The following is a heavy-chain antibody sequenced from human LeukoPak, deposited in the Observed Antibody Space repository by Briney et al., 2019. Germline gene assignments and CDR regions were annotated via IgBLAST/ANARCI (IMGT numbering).Heavy chain of an antibody. J-gene: IGHJ4*02. Sequence: GGSLRLSCAASGFSFTNYGMHWVRQAPGKGLQWVADISYDGSNKYYADSVTGRFSISRDNSKNTLYLQMNSLRAEGTAVYYCAKDWGFQFASGSYCEYWGRGTLVTVSS. V-gene: IGHV3-30*18. D-gene: IGHD3-10*01. CDR3: AKDWGFQFASGSYCEY. CDR2: ISYDGSNK. CDR1: GFSFTNYG.